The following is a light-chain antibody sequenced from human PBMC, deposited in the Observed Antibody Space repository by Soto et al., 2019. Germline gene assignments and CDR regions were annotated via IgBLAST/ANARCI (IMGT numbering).Light chain of an antibody. CDR3: QQRSNWPPIT. CDR2: GAS. Sequence: EIVLTQSPGTLSLSPGERATLSCRASQSVSNNYLAWYQQKPGQAPRLLIYGASNRATGIPDRFSGSGSGTDFTLTISRLEPEDFEVYYCQQRSNWPPITFGQGTRLEIK. J-gene: IGKJ5*01. CDR1: QSVSNNY. V-gene: IGKV3D-20*02.